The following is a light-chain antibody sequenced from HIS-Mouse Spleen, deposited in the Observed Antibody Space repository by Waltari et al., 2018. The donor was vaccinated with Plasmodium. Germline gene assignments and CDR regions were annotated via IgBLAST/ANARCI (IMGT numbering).Light chain of an antibody. CDR1: SSDVGSYTL. J-gene: IGLJ2*01. CDR2: EGS. Sequence: QSALTQPASVSGSPGQSITISCTGTSSDVGSYTLVSWYQQHPGKAPKLMIYEGSKRPSGVSNRFSGSKSGNTASLTISGLQAEDEADYYCCSYAGSSTFVAFGGGTKLTVL. V-gene: IGLV2-23*03. CDR3: CSYAGSSTFVA.